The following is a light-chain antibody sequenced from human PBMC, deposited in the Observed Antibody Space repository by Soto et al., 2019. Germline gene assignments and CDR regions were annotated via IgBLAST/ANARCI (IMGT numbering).Light chain of an antibody. V-gene: IGLV1-40*01. CDR2: GNS. Sequence: QSVLTQPPSVSGAPGQRVTISCTGSSSNIGAGYDVHWYQHLPGTVPKLLIYGNSIRPSGVPDRFSGSKSGTSAFLAITGLQAEDEADYYCQSYDTSLSAVVFGGGTKLTVL. CDR3: QSYDTSLSAVV. J-gene: IGLJ2*01. CDR1: SSNIGAGYD.